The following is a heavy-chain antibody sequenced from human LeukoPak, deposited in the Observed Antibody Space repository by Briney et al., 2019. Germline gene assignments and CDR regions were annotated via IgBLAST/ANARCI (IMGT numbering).Heavy chain of an antibody. CDR3: AILGYCSGGSCYPLDY. V-gene: IGHV1-8*03. Sequence: ASVKVSCKASGYTFTSYDINWVRQVTGQGLEWMGWMNPKSGNTGYAQKFQGRVTITRNTSISTAYMEVSSLRYEDTAVYYCAILGYCSGGSCYPLDYWGQGTLVTVSS. D-gene: IGHD2-15*01. CDR2: MNPKSGNT. CDR1: GYTFTSYD. J-gene: IGHJ4*02.